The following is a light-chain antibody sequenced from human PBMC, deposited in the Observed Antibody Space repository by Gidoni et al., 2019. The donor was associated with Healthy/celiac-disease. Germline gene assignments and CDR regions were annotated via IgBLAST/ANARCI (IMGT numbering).Light chain of an antibody. Sequence: QSALTQPASVSGSPGQASTISCTGTSSDVGGYNYVSWYQQHPGKAPKLMIYDVSNRPSGVSTRFSGSKSGNTASLTISGLQAEDEADYYCSSYTSSSTLVVFGGGTKL. V-gene: IGLV2-14*01. CDR3: SSYTSSSTLVV. CDR1: SSDVGGYNY. J-gene: IGLJ2*01. CDR2: DVS.